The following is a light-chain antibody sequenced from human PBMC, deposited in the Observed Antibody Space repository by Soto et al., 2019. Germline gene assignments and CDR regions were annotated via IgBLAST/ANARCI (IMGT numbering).Light chain of an antibody. Sequence: QSVLTQPASVSGFPGQSITISCTGTSSDVGGYNYVSWYQQHPGKVPKLMIYDVSNRPSGVSNRFSGSKSGNTASLTISGLQGEDEADYYCSSYTSSSTYVFGTGTKLTVL. J-gene: IGLJ1*01. CDR1: SSDVGGYNY. V-gene: IGLV2-14*01. CDR3: SSYTSSSTYV. CDR2: DVS.